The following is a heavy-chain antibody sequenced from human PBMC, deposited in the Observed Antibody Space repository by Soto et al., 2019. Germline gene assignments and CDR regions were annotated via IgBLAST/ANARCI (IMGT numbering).Heavy chain of an antibody. D-gene: IGHD2-2*03. Sequence: SETLSLTCAVYGGSFSGYYWPLIRQAPGNGLEWIGAINHRGGTYNPSLESRVTMSVDTSQKQFALKLSSVTAADTGVYYCARDGFSTSTNCRMGDWLEPGGQGTLVTVSS. J-gene: IGHJ5*02. CDR2: INHRGGT. CDR1: GGSFSGYY. CDR3: ARDGFSTSTNCRMGDWLEP. V-gene: IGHV4-34*01.